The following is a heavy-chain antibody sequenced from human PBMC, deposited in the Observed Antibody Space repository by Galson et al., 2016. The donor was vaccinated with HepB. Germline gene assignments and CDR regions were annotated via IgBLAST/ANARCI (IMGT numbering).Heavy chain of an antibody. D-gene: IGHD2-8*01. V-gene: IGHV4-4*02. J-gene: IGHJ4*02. Sequence: SETLSLTCAVSGDSISSTSWWSWVRQSPGKGLEWIGEFYHSGSTNYNPSLKSRVTISVDKSKNQFSLKLSSVTAADTAVYYCTRNGVCALDYWGQGTLVTVSS. CDR2: FYHSGST. CDR1: GDSISSTSW. CDR3: TRNGVCALDY.